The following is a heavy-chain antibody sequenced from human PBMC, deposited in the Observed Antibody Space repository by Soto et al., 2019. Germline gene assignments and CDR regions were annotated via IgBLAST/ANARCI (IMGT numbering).Heavy chain of an antibody. V-gene: IGHV4-4*02. J-gene: IGHJ4*02. CDR1: GGSISTSNW. CDR3: AGARATIAAAAIFDC. CDR2: VYRTGST. Sequence: QVQLQESGPGLVKPSGTLSLTCAVSGGSISTSNWWSWVRQPPGKGLEWIGEVYRTGSTNYNPSLESRLNISVDKSKNQFSLKLTSVTAADTAVYYCAGARATIAAAAIFDCWGQGTLVTVSS. D-gene: IGHD6-13*01.